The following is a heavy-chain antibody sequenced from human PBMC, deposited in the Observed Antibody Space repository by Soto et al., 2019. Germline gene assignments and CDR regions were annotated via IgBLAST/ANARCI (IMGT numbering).Heavy chain of an antibody. CDR2: INPNGGST. J-gene: IGHJ4*02. CDR1: GYIFTNYY. CDR3: ARGLYSGDK. Sequence: QVRLVQSGAEVMKPGASVKVSCKASGYIFTNYYIHWVRQAPGQGLEWMAIINPNGGSTNCAQELQGRITLTRDTSPSTVYKDLSSLTSEDTAVYYCARGLYSGDKWGQGTLVTVSS. V-gene: IGHV1-46*01. D-gene: IGHD2-21*01.